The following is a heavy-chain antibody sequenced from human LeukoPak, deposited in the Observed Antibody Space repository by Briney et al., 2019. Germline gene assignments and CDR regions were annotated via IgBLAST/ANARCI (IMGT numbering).Heavy chain of an antibody. CDR1: GGTFSSYA. Sequence: SVRVSCKASGGTFSSYAISWVRQTPGQGLEWMGRIIPILGIANYAQKFQGRVTITADKSTSTAYMELSSLRSEDTAVYYCAREGNWFDPWGQGTLVTVSS. J-gene: IGHJ5*02. V-gene: IGHV1-69*04. CDR3: AREGNWFDP. CDR2: IIPILGIA.